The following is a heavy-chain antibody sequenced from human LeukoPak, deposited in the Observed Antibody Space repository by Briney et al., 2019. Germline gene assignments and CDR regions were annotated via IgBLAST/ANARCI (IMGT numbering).Heavy chain of an antibody. CDR1: GFTFSSYA. CDR2: ISGSGGST. CDR3: AKDPYSSGWYNWFDP. V-gene: IGHV3-23*01. J-gene: IGHJ5*02. D-gene: IGHD6-19*01. Sequence: GGSLRLSCAASGFTFSSYAMSWVRQAPGKGLEWVSAISGSGGSTYYADSVKGRFTISRDNSKNTLYLQMNSLRAEDTAVYYCAKDPYSSGWYNWFDPWGQGTLVTVSS.